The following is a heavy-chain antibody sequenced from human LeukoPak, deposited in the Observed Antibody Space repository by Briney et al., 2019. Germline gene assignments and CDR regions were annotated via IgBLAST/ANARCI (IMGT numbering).Heavy chain of an antibody. CDR1: GFTFSSYA. J-gene: IGHJ4*02. D-gene: IGHD3-3*01. Sequence: GGSLRLSCAASGFTFSSYAMSWVRQAPGKGLEWVSAISGSGGSTYYADSVKGRFTISRDNSKSTLYLQMNSLRVEDTAMYYCASGGFYDFWSGYYTPFDYWGQGTLVTVSS. CDR3: ASGGFYDFWSGYYTPFDY. CDR2: ISGSGGST. V-gene: IGHV3-23*01.